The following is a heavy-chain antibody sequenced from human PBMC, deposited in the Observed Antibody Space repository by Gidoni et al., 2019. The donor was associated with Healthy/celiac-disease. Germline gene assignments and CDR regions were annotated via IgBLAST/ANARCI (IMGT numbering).Heavy chain of an antibody. V-gene: IGHV6-1*01. CDR1: GDSVSSNSAA. D-gene: IGHD1-26*01. Sequence: VQLQQSGPALVKPSQTLSLTCAISGDSVSSNSAAWNWIRQSPSRGLEWLGRTYYRSKWYDAYAVSVKSRITINPDTSKNQFSLQLNSVTPGDTAVYDCAREVWEVLGWAEAFDIWGQGTMVTVSS. J-gene: IGHJ3*02. CDR3: AREVWEVLGWAEAFDI. CDR2: TYYRSKWYD.